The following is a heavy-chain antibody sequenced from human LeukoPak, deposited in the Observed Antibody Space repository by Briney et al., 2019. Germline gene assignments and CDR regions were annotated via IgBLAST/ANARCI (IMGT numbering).Heavy chain of an antibody. V-gene: IGHV3-48*04. CDR3: TQDSSDGSGYSEPEC. Sequence: GGSLRHSCERSGVTSSSYSMNSVRQALGKGADCISQSSSTSAIIHYAHSVKGRFTISRDNATKSLYLQMAWLRVEDSAVYYCTQDSSDGSGYSEPECWGQGALVTVSS. D-gene: IGHD3-22*01. CDR2: SSSTSAII. CDR1: GVTSSSYS. J-gene: IGHJ4*02.